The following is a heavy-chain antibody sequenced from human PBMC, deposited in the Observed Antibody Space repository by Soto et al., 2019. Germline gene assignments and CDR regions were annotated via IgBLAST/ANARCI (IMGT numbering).Heavy chain of an antibody. J-gene: IGHJ3*02. CDR2: INPNSGGT. Sequence: QVQLVQSGAEVKKPGASVKVSCKASGYTFTGYYMHWVRQAPGQGLEWMGWINPNSGGTNYAQKFQGWVTRTRDTSISTAYMELSRLRSDDTAVYYCAREYRETGVPAAIYDAFDIWGQGTMVTVSS. D-gene: IGHD2-2*02. CDR3: AREYRETGVPAAIYDAFDI. V-gene: IGHV1-2*04. CDR1: GYTFTGYY.